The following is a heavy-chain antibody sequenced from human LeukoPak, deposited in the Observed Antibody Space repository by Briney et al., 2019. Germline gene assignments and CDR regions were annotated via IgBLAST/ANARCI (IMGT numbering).Heavy chain of an antibody. J-gene: IGHJ5*02. D-gene: IGHD3-3*01. V-gene: IGHV4-38-2*02. CDR1: GYSISSGYY. CDR2: IYHSGST. CDR3: ATTIFGAQLYNWFDP. Sequence: SETLSLTCTVSGYSISSGYYWGWIRQPPGKGLEWIGSIYHSGSTYYNPSLKSRVTISVDRSKNQFSLKVSSVTAADTAVYYCATTIFGAQLYNWFDPWGQGTLVTVSS.